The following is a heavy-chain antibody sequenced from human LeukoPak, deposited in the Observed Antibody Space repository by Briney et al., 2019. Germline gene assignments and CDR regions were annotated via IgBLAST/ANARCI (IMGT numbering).Heavy chain of an antibody. Sequence: AGGSLRLSCAASGFTFSNYWMSWVRQAPGKGLEWVANIKQDGSEKYYVDSVKGRFTISRDNSKNTLYLQMNSLRAEDTAVYYCARDLRPKVAIVVVPAANIVWGQGTLVTVSS. CDR1: GFTFSNYW. J-gene: IGHJ4*02. CDR2: IKQDGSEK. V-gene: IGHV3-7*01. D-gene: IGHD2-2*03. CDR3: ARDLRPKVAIVVVPAANIV.